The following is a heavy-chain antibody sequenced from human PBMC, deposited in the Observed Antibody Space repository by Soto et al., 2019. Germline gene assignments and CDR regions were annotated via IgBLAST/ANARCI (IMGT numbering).Heavy chain of an antibody. CDR1: GFTFSNAW. Sequence: TGGSLRLSCAAPGFTFSNAWMSWVRQAPGEGVEWVGRIKSKTDGGTTDYAAPVKGRFTISRDDSKNTLYLQMNSLKTEDTAVYYCTTDPGYSSGWSTWYFDYWGQGTLVTVSS. CDR2: IKSKTDGGTT. J-gene: IGHJ4*02. CDR3: TTDPGYSSGWSTWYFDY. D-gene: IGHD6-19*01. V-gene: IGHV3-15*01.